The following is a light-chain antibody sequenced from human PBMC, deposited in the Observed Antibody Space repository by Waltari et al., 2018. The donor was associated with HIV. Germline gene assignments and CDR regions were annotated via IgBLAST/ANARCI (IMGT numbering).Light chain of an antibody. Sequence: QSPLTHPPSAAAPPAPSLTISSARTSTFVGTFVSWYQQHPREAPQVIIYDVNNRPSGVPDRFSGSKSGNTAFLTIAGLQAEDEAEYHCCSHAGNFIFAFGTGTKVTVL. J-gene: IGLJ1*01. CDR1: STFVGTF. V-gene: IGLV2-11*01. CDR2: DVN. CDR3: CSHAGNFIFA.